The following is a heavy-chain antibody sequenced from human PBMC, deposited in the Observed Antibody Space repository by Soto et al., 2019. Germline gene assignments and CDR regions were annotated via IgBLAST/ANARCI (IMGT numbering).Heavy chain of an antibody. V-gene: IGHV3-64*01. CDR1: GLTLSTSS. CDR2: ISTNGEST. D-gene: IGHD2-2*01. Sequence: GGSLRLSCAAFGLTLSTSSMNWVRQAPGKGLEYVSAISTNGESTYYANSVKGRFTISRDNSRNTLYLQMGSLSAEDMAVYYCAARYCTTTRCFHFDYWGQGTLVTVSS. J-gene: IGHJ4*02. CDR3: AARYCTTTRCFHFDY.